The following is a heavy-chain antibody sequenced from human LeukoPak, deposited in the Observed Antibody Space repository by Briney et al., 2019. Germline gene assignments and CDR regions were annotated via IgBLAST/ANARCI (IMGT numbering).Heavy chain of an antibody. D-gene: IGHD1/OR15-1a*01. Sequence: SVKVSCKASGGTFTSYAISWVRLAPGQGLEWLGGIIPIFGTANYAQKFQGRVTITADESTSTAYMELSSLRSEDTAVYYCAREETGTGGNWFDPWGQGILVTVSS. V-gene: IGHV1-69*01. CDR3: AREETGTGGNWFDP. CDR1: GGTFTSYA. J-gene: IGHJ5*02. CDR2: IIPIFGTA.